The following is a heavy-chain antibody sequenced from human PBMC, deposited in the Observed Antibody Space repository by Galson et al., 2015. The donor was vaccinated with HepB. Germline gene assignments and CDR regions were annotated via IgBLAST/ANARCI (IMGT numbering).Heavy chain of an antibody. J-gene: IGHJ3*02. CDR2: ISSSSSYI. CDR3: ARDRNGGNFLGSIRRGAHAFDI. Sequence: SLRLSCAASGFTFSSYSMNWVRQAPGKGLEWVSSISSSSSYIYYADSVKGRFTISRDNAKNSLYLQTNSLRAEDTAVYYCARDRNGGNFLGSIRRGAHAFDIWGQGTMVTVSS. CDR1: GFTFSSYS. D-gene: IGHD4-23*01. V-gene: IGHV3-21*01.